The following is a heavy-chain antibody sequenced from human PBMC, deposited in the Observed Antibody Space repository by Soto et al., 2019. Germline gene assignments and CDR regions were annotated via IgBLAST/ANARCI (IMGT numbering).Heavy chain of an antibody. CDR2: IVVGSGNT. J-gene: IGHJ6*02. CDR3: AADSASSTYSALHYYYYYGMDV. V-gene: IGHV1-58*01. D-gene: IGHD4-4*01. Sequence: EASVKVSCKASGFTFTSSAVQWARQARGQRLEWIGWIVVGSGNTNYAQKFQERVTITRDMSTSTAYMELSSLRSEDTAVYYCAADSASSTYSALHYYYYYGMDVWGQGTTVTVSS. CDR1: GFTFTSSA.